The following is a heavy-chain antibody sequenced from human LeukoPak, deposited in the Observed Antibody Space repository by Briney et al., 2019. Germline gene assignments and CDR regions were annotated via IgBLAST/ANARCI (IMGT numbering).Heavy chain of an antibody. V-gene: IGHV3-23*01. J-gene: IGHJ4*02. D-gene: IGHD1-26*01. Sequence: PGGSLRLSCAASGFTFSSYAMSWVRQAPGEGLEWVSAISGSGGSTYYADSVKGRFTISRDNSKNTLYLQMNSLRAEDTAVYYCAKDSRVGGATHDYRGQGTLVTVSS. CDR2: ISGSGGST. CDR3: AKDSRVGGATHDY. CDR1: GFTFSSYA.